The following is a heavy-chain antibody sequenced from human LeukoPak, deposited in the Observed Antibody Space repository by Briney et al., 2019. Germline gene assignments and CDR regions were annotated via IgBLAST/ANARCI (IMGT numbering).Heavy chain of an antibody. CDR3: SGVTTNGYFEY. CDR2: IKFDESEK. CDR1: GFTFRSFW. Sequence: PGGSLRLSCAASGFTFRSFWMGWVRQAPGKGLEWVASIKFDESEKHHVDSVEGRFTISRDNAKSSLYLQMNSLRAEDTAVYFCSGVTTNGYFEYWGQGTMVSFGS. J-gene: IGHJ4*02. D-gene: IGHD1-1*01. V-gene: IGHV3-7*04.